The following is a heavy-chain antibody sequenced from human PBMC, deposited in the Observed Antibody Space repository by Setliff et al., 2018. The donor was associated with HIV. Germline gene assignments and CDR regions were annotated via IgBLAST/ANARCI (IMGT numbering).Heavy chain of an antibody. CDR2: INHRGGT. Sequence: SETLSLTCAVHGASLSDYYWNWIRQSPGKGLEWIGEINHRGGTNYNPTFKNRLAMSVDPSKNQFSLHLGSVTAADTAAYYCAAFPWDCPDLSCHRSFHYWDQGALVTVSS. J-gene: IGHJ1*01. CDR1: GASLSDYY. D-gene: IGHD2-8*02. CDR3: AAFPWDCPDLSCHRSFHY. V-gene: IGHV4-34*01.